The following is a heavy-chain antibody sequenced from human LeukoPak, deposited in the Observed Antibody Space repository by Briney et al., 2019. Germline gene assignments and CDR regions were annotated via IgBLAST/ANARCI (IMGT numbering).Heavy chain of an antibody. CDR3: AKDMSPSSGFDY. J-gene: IGHJ4*02. CDR1: GFTFSSYG. CDR2: ISWDGGST. V-gene: IGHV3-43D*04. D-gene: IGHD2-2*01. Sequence: GGSLRLSCAASGFTFSSYGMHWVRQAPGKGLEWVSLISWDGGSTYYADSVKGRFTISRDNSKNSLYLQMNSLRAEDTALYYCAKDMSPSSGFDYWGQGTLVTVSS.